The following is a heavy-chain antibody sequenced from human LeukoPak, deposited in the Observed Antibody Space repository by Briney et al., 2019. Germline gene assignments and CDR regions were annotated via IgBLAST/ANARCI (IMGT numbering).Heavy chain of an antibody. Sequence: KAGGSLRLSCAASGFTFSNAWMSWVRQAPGKGLEWVGRIKSKTDGGTTDYAAPVKGRFTISRDDSKNTLYLQMNSLKTEDTAVYYCARDSASGSYRHAFDIWGQGTMVTVSS. CDR1: GFTFSNAW. D-gene: IGHD1-26*01. V-gene: IGHV3-15*01. CDR2: IKSKTDGGTT. CDR3: ARDSASGSYRHAFDI. J-gene: IGHJ3*02.